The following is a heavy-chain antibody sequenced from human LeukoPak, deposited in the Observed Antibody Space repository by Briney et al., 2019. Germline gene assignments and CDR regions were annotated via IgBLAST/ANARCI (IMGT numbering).Heavy chain of an antibody. J-gene: IGHJ4*02. V-gene: IGHV3-21*01. CDR2: ISSSSSYI. Sequence: PGGSLRLSCAASGFTFSRYSMNWVRQAPGKGLEWVSSISSSSSYIYYADSVKGRFTISRDNAKNSLYLQMNSLRAEDTAVYYCARGHTAVTRHFDFWGQGTLVTVSS. CDR3: ARGHTAVTRHFDF. CDR1: GFTFSRYS. D-gene: IGHD4-17*01.